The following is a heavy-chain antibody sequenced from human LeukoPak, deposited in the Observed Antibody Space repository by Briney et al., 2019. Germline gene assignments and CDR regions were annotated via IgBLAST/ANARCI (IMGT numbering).Heavy chain of an antibody. CDR3: ARGDCTDGVCFLFDY. V-gene: IGHV4-30-2*01. Sequence: SETLSLTCAVSGGSISSADYSWSWIRQPPGKGLEWIGYIYHSGSTYYNPSLKSRVTISVDRSKNQFSLKLSSVTAADTAVYYCARGDCTDGVCFLFDYWGQGTLVTVPS. J-gene: IGHJ4*02. D-gene: IGHD2-8*01. CDR1: GGSISSADYS. CDR2: IYHSGST.